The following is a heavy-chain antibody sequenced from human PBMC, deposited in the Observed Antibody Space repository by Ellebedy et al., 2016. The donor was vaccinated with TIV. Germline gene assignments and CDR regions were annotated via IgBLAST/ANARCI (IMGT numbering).Heavy chain of an antibody. CDR2: ISGSGDYT. Sequence: GESLKISCAASEFSFSRYAMIWVRQAPGKGLEWVSAISGSGDYTYYADSVKGRFTISRDNSLDTLYLQMNTLRAEDTALYYCARDPNGDYVGAFHFWGQGIMVTVSS. J-gene: IGHJ3*01. CDR1: EFSFSRYA. D-gene: IGHD4-17*01. CDR3: ARDPNGDYVGAFHF. V-gene: IGHV3-23*01.